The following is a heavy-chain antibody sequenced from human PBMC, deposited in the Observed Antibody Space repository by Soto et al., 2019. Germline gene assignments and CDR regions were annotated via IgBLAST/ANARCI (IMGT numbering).Heavy chain of an antibody. J-gene: IGHJ4*02. V-gene: IGHV1-46*01. D-gene: IGHD6-13*01. CDR3: ARDLAAGDH. Sequence: QVQLVQSGAEVKKPGASVKVSCRASGYTFTNYYIHWVRQAPGQGLEWLAIFNPTSGSTNYAQEFQGRVALTRDTSTSTVYMELSGLISEDTAMFYCARDLAAGDHWGQGTLVTVSS. CDR1: GYTFTNYY. CDR2: FNPTSGST.